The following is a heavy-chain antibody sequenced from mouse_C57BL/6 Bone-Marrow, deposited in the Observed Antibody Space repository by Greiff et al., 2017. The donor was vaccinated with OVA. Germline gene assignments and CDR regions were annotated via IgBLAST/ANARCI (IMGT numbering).Heavy chain of an antibody. CDR2: IWSGGST. J-gene: IGHJ2*01. CDR1: GFSLTSYG. Sequence: QVQLQQSGPGLVQPSPSLSITCTVSGFSLTSYGVHWVRQSPGKGLEWLGVIWSGGSTAYNAAFISRLSISTEKSKSQVFCKMNSLQADDTAIYYCARGMSSGYVYYFDYWGQGTTLTVSS. V-gene: IGHV2-2*01. D-gene: IGHD3-2*02. CDR3: ARGMSSGYVYYFDY.